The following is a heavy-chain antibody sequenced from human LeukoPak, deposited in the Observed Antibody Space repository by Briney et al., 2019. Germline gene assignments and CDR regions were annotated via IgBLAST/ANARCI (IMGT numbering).Heavy chain of an antibody. V-gene: IGHV3-21*01. J-gene: IGHJ4*02. CDR3: ARPSGDILTGYYGL. Sequence: GGSLRLSCAASGFTFSSYTMNWVRQAPGRGLEWVSCISSSSTYMLYADSAKGRFTISRDNAKNSLYLQMNSLRAEDTAVYYCARPSGDILTGYYGLWGQGTLVTVSS. CDR1: GFTFSSYT. CDR2: ISSSSTYM. D-gene: IGHD3-9*01.